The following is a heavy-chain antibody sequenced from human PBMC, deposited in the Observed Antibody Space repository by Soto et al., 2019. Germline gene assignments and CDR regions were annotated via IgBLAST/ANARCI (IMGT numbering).Heavy chain of an antibody. Sequence: EVQLLESGGGLVQPGGSLRLSCAASGFTFSSYAMSWVRQAPGKGLEWVSAISGSGGSTYYADSVKGRFTISRDNSKNTLYLQMNSMRAVETAVYYCAYSSTPFDYWGQGTLVTVSS. V-gene: IGHV3-23*01. CDR2: ISGSGGST. CDR1: GFTFSSYA. J-gene: IGHJ4*02. D-gene: IGHD6-13*01. CDR3: AYSSTPFDY.